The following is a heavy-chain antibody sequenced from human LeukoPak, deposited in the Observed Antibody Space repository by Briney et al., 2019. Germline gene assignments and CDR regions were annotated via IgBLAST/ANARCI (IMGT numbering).Heavy chain of an antibody. J-gene: IGHJ5*02. Sequence: SETLSLTCTVSGDSISSGSYYWSWIRQPAGKGLEWIGRIYGRGSTYYNPSLKSRVTISVDTSKNQFSLKLSSVTAADTAVYYCAREMGGLAAEYLNWFDPWGQGTLVTVSS. V-gene: IGHV4-61*02. CDR1: GDSISSGSYY. D-gene: IGHD3-16*01. CDR3: AREMGGLAAEYLNWFDP. CDR2: IYGRGST.